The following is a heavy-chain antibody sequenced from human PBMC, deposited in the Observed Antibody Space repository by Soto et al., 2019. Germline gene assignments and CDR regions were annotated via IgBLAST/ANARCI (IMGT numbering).Heavy chain of an antibody. J-gene: IGHJ4*02. CDR1: GGSIISTISY. D-gene: IGHD2-21*02. Sequence: SETLSLTCTVSGGSIISTISYWGWIRQPPGKGLEWIGSIHYSGSTYYNPSLKSRVTISVDTSKNQFSLKLKSVTAADTALYFCARQRTSVVTQAYFDVWGPGSLVTVSS. CDR3: ARQRTSVVTQAYFDV. V-gene: IGHV4-39*01. CDR2: IHYSGST.